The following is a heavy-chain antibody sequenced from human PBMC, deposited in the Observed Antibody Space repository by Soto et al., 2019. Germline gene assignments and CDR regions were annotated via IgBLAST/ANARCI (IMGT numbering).Heavy chain of an antibody. CDR3: TRLQDIVVVPAAYYYYYGMDV. D-gene: IGHD2-2*01. J-gene: IGHJ6*02. CDR1: GFTFGDYA. Sequence: PGGSLRLSCTASGFTFGDYAMSWFRQAPGKGLEWVGFIRSKAYGGTTEYAASVKGRFTISRDDSKSIAYLQMNSLKTEDTAVYYCTRLQDIVVVPAAYYYYYGMDVWGQGTMVTVSS. V-gene: IGHV3-49*03. CDR2: IRSKAYGGTT.